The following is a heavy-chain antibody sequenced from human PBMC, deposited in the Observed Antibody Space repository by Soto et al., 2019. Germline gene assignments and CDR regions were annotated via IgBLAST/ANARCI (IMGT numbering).Heavy chain of an antibody. D-gene: IGHD5-12*01. CDR2: INGDGSST. J-gene: IGHJ6*02. V-gene: IGHV3-74*01. CDR3: ARGIQWSYGMDV. CDR1: GFAFDSHW. Sequence: EVQLVESGGGLVQPGGSLRLSCAAAGFAFDSHWMHWVRQAPGKGLVWVSRINGDGSSTFYADSVKGRFTISRDNARNTVYLQMNSLRAEDTAVYYCARGIQWSYGMDVWGQGATVTVSS.